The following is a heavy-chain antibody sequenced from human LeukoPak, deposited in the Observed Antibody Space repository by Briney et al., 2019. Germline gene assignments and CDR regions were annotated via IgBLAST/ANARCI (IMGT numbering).Heavy chain of an antibody. CDR1: GFTFSGYG. CDR2: ISNDGRSK. V-gene: IGHV3-30*18. J-gene: IGHJ4*02. CDR3: AKETCGGGRCHDDYFDY. Sequence: GGSLRLSCVASGFTFSGYGIHWVRQAPGKGLEWVAVISNDGRSKYYADSVKGRFTISRDNSKNMLYLQMNSLRPEDTAVYYCAKETCGGGRCHDDYFDYWGQGSLVTVSP. D-gene: IGHD2-15*01.